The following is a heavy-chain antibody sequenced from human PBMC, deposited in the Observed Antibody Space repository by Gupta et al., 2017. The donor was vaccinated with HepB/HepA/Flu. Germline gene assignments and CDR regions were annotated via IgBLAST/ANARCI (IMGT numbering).Heavy chain of an antibody. J-gene: IGHJ4*02. V-gene: IGHV3-64*01. D-gene: IGHD3-10*01. CDR3: AREKFGYITSYFDY. Sequence: EVQLVESGGGLVQPGGSLRLSCAASGFSFSSYAMHWVRQAPGKGLEYVSAISSNGGSTYYANSVKGRFTISRDNSKNTLYLQMGSLRPEDMAVYYCAREKFGYITSYFDYWGQGTLVTVSS. CDR2: ISSNGGST. CDR1: GFSFSSYA.